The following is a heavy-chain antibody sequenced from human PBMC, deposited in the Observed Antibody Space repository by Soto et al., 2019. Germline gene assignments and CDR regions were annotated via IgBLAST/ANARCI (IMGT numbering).Heavy chain of an antibody. Sequence: SETLSLTCAVYGGSFSGYYWSWIRQPPGKGLEWIGEINHSGSTNYNPSLKSRVTISVDTSKNQFSLKLSSVPAADSAVYYCARGGDCGGTSCYRNWFDPWDQGTLVTVSS. CDR2: INHSGST. J-gene: IGHJ5*02. CDR1: GGSFSGYY. CDR3: ARGGDCGGTSCYRNWFDP. V-gene: IGHV4-34*01. D-gene: IGHD2-2*01.